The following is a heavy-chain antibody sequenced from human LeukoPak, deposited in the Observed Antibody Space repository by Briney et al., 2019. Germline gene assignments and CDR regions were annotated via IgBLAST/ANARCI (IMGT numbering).Heavy chain of an antibody. Sequence: GASVNVSCKASGYSFTGYFIHWVRQAPGQGLEWMGCIDPNSGDTKYAQKFQGRVSMPRDTSTRTAYMELSRLRSDDTAVYFCARSGSTGYSLDYWGQGTLVTASS. CDR3: ARSGSTGYSLDY. D-gene: IGHD3-22*01. CDR2: IDPNSGDT. J-gene: IGHJ4*02. CDR1: GYSFTGYF. V-gene: IGHV1-2*02.